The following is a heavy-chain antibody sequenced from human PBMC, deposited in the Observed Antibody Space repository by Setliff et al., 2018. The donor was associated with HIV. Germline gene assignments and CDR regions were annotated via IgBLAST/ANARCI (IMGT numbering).Heavy chain of an antibody. Sequence: ASVKVSCKASGYTFTSYGISWVRQAPGQGLEWMGWISVYNGDTKYAQKLQDRVTMTIDTATRTAYMELSSLGFEDTAVYYCARGAIPAAIWSVDYWGQGTLVTSPQ. CDR2: ISVYNGDT. V-gene: IGHV1-18*01. D-gene: IGHD2-2*02. CDR3: ARGAIPAAIWSVDY. J-gene: IGHJ4*02. CDR1: GYTFTSYG.